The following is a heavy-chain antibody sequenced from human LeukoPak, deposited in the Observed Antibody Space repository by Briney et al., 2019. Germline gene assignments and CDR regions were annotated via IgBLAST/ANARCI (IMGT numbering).Heavy chain of an antibody. V-gene: IGHV3-7*01. Sequence: GGSLRLSCAASGFTFSNYWMTWVRQAPGTGMEWVANIKEDGSEKYYVDSVKGRFTISRDNAKNTLYLQMNSLRAEDTAVYYCAKDLAHSSSWSRLDYWGQGTLVTVSS. J-gene: IGHJ4*02. D-gene: IGHD6-6*01. CDR1: GFTFSNYW. CDR2: IKEDGSEK. CDR3: AKDLAHSSSWSRLDY.